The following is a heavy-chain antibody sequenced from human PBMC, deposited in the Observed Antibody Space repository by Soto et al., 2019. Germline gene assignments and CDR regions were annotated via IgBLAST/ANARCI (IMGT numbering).Heavy chain of an antibody. J-gene: IGHJ4*02. V-gene: IGHV3-23*01. CDR2: ISGS. D-gene: IGHD3-10*01. Sequence: GGSLRLSCAASGFTFDSCVMSWVRQAPGKGLEWLSLISGSGRFTISRDNSKNTLYLQMNSLRAEDTAVYYCAKVVGSFWGQGTLVTVSS. CDR3: AKVVGSF. CDR1: GFTFDSCV.